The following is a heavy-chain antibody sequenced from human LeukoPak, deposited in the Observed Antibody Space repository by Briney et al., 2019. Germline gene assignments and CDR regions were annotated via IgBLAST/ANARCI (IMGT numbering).Heavy chain of an antibody. CDR3: ARLFAYAGTKIDY. CDR1: GGSISSYY. D-gene: IGHD3-3*01. CDR2: IYYSGST. Sequence: PSETLSLTCTVSGGSISSYYWSWIRQPPEKGLEWIGYIYYSGSTNYNPSLKSRVTISVDTSKNQFSLKLSSVTAADTAVYYCARLFAYAGTKIDYWGQGTLVTVSS. V-gene: IGHV4-59*08. J-gene: IGHJ4*02.